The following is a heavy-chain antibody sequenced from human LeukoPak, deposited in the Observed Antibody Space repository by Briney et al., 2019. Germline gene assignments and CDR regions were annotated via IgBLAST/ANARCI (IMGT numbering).Heavy chain of an antibody. CDR2: IYYSGST. CDR3: ARFPDY. J-gene: IGHJ4*02. CDR1: GGSISSHY. V-gene: IGHV4-59*11. Sequence: SETLSLTCTVSGGSISSHYWSWIRQPPGKGLEWIGYIYYSGSTNYNPSLKSRVTISVDTSKNQFSLKLSSVTAADTAVYYCARFPDYWGRGTLATVSS.